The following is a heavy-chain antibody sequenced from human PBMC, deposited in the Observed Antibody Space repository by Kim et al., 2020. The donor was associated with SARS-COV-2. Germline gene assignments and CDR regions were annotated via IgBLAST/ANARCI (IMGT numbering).Heavy chain of an antibody. Sequence: SETLSLTCAVYGGSFSGYYWSWIRQPPGKGLEWIGEINHSGSTNYNPSLKSRVTISVDTSKNQFSLKLSSVTAADTAVYYCARARGGYSFYYYYYMDVWGKGTTVTVSS. V-gene: IGHV4-34*01. D-gene: IGHD5-12*01. J-gene: IGHJ6*03. CDR2: INHSGST. CDR1: GGSFSGYY. CDR3: ARARGGYSFYYYYYMDV.